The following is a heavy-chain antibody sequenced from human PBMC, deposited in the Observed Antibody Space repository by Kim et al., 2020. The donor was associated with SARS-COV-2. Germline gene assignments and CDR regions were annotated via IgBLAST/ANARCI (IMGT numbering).Heavy chain of an antibody. Sequence: YSTSLKSRLTITKYTSKNQVVLRMTNMDPVDTATYYCAHRRHLVRGYFDPWGQGTLVTVSS. V-gene: IGHV2-5*01. D-gene: IGHD1-1*01. CDR3: AHRRHLVRGYFDP. J-gene: IGHJ5*02.